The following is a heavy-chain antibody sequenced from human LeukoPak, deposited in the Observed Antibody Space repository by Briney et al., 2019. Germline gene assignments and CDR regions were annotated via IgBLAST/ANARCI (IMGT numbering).Heavy chain of an antibody. CDR2: ISGSGGST. Sequence: PGGSLRLSCAASGFTFSSYAMSWVRQAPGKGLEWVSAISGSGGSTYYADSVKGRFTISRDNSKNTLYLQMNSLRAEDTAVYYCAKGATAASFDYYYGMDVWGQGTTVTVSS. V-gene: IGHV3-23*01. D-gene: IGHD2-2*01. CDR1: GFTFSSYA. CDR3: AKGATAASFDYYYGMDV. J-gene: IGHJ6*02.